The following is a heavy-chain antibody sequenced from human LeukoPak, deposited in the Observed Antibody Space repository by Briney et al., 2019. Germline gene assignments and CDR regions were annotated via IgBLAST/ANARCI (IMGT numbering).Heavy chain of an antibody. V-gene: IGHV3-21*01. Sequence: GGSLRLSCAASGFTFSSYSMNWVRQAPGKGLEWVSSVSSSSSYIYYADSVKGRFTISRDNAKNSLYLQMNSLRAEDTAVYYCARGYYDFWSGYSEPYYFDYWGQGTLVTVSS. CDR2: VSSSSSYI. CDR1: GFTFSSYS. CDR3: ARGYYDFWSGYSEPYYFDY. D-gene: IGHD3-3*01. J-gene: IGHJ4*02.